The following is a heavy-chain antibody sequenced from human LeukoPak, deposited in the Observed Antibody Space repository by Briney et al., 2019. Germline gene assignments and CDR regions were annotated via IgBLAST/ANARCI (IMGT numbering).Heavy chain of an antibody. D-gene: IGHD6-13*01. CDR1: GYTFTGYY. CDR3: ARVGSWYLYYFDY. J-gene: IGHJ4*02. V-gene: IGHV1-2*02. Sequence: GASVKVSCKASGYTFTGYYMHWVRQAPGQGLEWMGWINPNSGGTNYAQKFQGRVTMTRDTSIGTAYMELSRLRSDDTAVYYCARVGSWYLYYFDYWGQGTLVTVSS. CDR2: INPNSGGT.